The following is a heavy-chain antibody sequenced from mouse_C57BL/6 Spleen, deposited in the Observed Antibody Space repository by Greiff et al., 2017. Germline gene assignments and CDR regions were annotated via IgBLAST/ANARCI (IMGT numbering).Heavy chain of an antibody. Sequence: EVKLVESGGGLVQPGGSLSLSCAASGFTFTDYYMSWVRQPPGKALEWLGFIRNKANGYTTEYSASVKGRFTISRDNSHSILYLQMNALTAEDTANFYCASPRYDGYYCGYFDVWGTGTTVTVSS. V-gene: IGHV7-3*01. CDR1: GFTFTDYY. CDR2: IRNKANGYTT. D-gene: IGHD2-3*01. CDR3: ASPRYDGYYCGYFDV. J-gene: IGHJ1*03.